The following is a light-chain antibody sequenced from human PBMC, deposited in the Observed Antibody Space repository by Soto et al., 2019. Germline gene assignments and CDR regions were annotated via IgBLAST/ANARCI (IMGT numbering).Light chain of an antibody. V-gene: IGLV2-14*01. CDR3: SSSTTLTSLYV. CDR1: SNDVRGYNY. CDR2: DVT. Sequence: QSVLTQPASVSGSPGQSITISCTGTSNDVRGYNYVSWYQHHPGKAPKLIIYDVTHRPSGVSDRFSGSKSGNTASLTISGLQADDEADYYCSSSTTLTSLYVFGTGTKVTVL. J-gene: IGLJ1*01.